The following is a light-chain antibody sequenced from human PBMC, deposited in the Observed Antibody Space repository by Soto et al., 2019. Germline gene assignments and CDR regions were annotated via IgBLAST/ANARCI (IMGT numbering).Light chain of an antibody. J-gene: IGLJ3*02. CDR3: ATWDSSLSAWL. CDR1: SSNIGNNY. CDR2: DND. V-gene: IGLV1-51*01. Sequence: QSVLTQPPSVSAAPGQKVTISCSGGSSNIGNNYVSWYQQDAGTAPKLLIFDNDKRPSGSPDRFSGSKSGTSATLGIAGLQHGDDAGYYCATWDSSLSAWLFGGGTKLTVL.